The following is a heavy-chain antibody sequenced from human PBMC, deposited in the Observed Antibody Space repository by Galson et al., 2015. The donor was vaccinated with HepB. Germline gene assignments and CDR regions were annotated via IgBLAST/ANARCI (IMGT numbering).Heavy chain of an antibody. CDR3: ARDLGVGATSAPYYFDY. V-gene: IGHV3-48*02. CDR2: ISSSSSTI. D-gene: IGHD1-26*01. CDR1: GFTFSSYS. Sequence: SLRLSCAAPGFTFSSYSMNWVRQAPGKGLEWVSYISSSSSTIYYADSVKGRFTISRDNAKNSLYLQMNSLRDEDTAVYYCARDLGVGATSAPYYFDYWGQGTLVTVSS. J-gene: IGHJ4*02.